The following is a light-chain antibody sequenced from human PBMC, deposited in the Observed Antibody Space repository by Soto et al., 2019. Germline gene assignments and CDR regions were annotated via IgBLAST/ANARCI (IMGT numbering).Light chain of an antibody. J-gene: IGKJ1*01. Sequence: EFVMPQSPGTLSFSPGERSTLSCRASQSVSSYLAWYQQKPGQAPRLLIYDASNRATGIPARFSGSGSGTDFTLTISSLEPEDSAVYYCHQRQSWPRTFGQGTKVDI. CDR3: HQRQSWPRT. CDR1: QSVSSY. V-gene: IGKV3-11*01. CDR2: DAS.